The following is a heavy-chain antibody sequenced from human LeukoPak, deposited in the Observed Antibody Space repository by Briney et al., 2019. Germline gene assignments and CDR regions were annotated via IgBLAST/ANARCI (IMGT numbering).Heavy chain of an antibody. CDR2: INPSGGST. V-gene: IGHV1-46*01. Sequence: ASVKVSCKASGYTFTSYYMHWVRQAPGQGLEWMGIINPSGGSTSYAQKFQGRVTMTRDTSTSTVYMELSSLRSEDTAVYYCATEVAYDILTGWFDPWGQGTLVTVSS. D-gene: IGHD3-9*01. CDR3: ATEVAYDILTGWFDP. J-gene: IGHJ5*02. CDR1: GYTFTSYY.